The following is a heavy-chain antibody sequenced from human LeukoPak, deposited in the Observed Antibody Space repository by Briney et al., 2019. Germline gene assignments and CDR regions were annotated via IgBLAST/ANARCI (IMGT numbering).Heavy chain of an antibody. V-gene: IGHV3-73*01. CDR2: IDKKDKGYATAT. Sequence: SLKVSCKASGYTFSGSAIHWVRQSSGKGLEWVGQIDKKDKGYATATAYAASVKGRFTISRDDSINTAYLQMKSLKTEDTALYYCTSDSGTYNWFDPWGQGTLVTVSS. J-gene: IGHJ5*02. D-gene: IGHD1-26*01. CDR3: TSDSGTYNWFDP. CDR1: GYTFSGSA.